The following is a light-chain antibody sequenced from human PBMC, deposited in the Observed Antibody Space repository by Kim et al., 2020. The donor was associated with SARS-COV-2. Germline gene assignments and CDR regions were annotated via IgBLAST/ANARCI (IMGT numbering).Light chain of an antibody. Sequence: DIQMTQSPSSLSASVGDRVTITCRASQSIRTYLNWYQQKPGKAPKVLIYAASGLQRGVPSRFSGSGSGTEFTLTISSLEPEDFAIYYCQESYSNPYTFGQGTKLEIK. CDR1: QSIRTY. V-gene: IGKV1-39*01. CDR2: AAS. J-gene: IGKJ2*01. CDR3: QESYSNPYT.